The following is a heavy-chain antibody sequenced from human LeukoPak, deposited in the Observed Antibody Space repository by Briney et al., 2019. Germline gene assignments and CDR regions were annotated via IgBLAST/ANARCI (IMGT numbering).Heavy chain of an antibody. V-gene: IGHV4/OR15-8*02. CDR1: GGSITTNDW. CDR2: IYHSGDT. CDR3: ARVTHVAVTALGNWFDP. D-gene: IGHD2-21*02. Sequence: SETLSLTCVVSGGSITTNDWWSWVRQPPGKGLEWIGEIYHSGDTNYNPSLKSRVTISIDTSKNQFFLKLNSVTAAATAVYYCARVTHVAVTALGNWFDPWGQGTLVTVSS. J-gene: IGHJ5*02.